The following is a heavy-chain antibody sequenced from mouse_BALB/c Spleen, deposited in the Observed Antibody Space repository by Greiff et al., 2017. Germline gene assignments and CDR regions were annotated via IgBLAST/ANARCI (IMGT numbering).Heavy chain of an antibody. CDR1: GYSITSGYS. Sequence: EVKLMESGPDLVKPSQSLSRTCTVTGYSITSGYSWHWIRQFPGNKLEWMGYIHYSGSTNYNPSLKSRISITRETSKNQFFLELNSVTTEDTATYYCARFALLLNAMDYWGQGTSVTVSS. CDR3: ARFALLLNAMDY. V-gene: IGHV3-1*02. CDR2: IHYSGST. D-gene: IGHD1-2*01. J-gene: IGHJ4*01.